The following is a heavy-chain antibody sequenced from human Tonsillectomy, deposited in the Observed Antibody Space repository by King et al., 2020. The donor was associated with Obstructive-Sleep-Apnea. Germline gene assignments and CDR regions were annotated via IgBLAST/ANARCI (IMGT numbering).Heavy chain of an antibody. CDR1: GDSISSYY. J-gene: IGHJ6*02. CDR3: ARNTEHYYYYGMDV. V-gene: IGHV4-59*08. Sequence: LQLQESGPGLVKPSETLSLTCTVSGDSISSYYWSWIRQPPGKGLDWIGYIYYSGSTKYNPSLKSRVTISVDTSKNQFSLKLSSVTAADTAVYYCARNTEHYYYYGMDVWGQGTTVTVSS. D-gene: IGHD1-26*01. CDR2: IYYSGST.